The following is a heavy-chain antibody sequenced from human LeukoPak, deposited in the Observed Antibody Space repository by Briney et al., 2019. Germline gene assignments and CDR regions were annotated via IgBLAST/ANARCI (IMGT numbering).Heavy chain of an antibody. J-gene: IGHJ5*02. CDR3: ARGYSSGWYYWGTASIWFDP. V-gene: IGHV4-39*01. CDR2: IYYSGCT. CDR1: GGSISSSSYY. D-gene: IGHD6-19*01. Sequence: PSETLSLTCTVSGGSISSSSYYWGWIRQPPGKGLEWIGSIYYSGCTYYNPSLKSRVTISVDTSKNQFSLKLSSVTAADTAVYYCARGYSSGWYYWGTASIWFDPWGQGTLVTVSS.